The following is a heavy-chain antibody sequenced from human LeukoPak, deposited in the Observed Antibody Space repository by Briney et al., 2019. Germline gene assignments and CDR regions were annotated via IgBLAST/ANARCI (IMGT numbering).Heavy chain of an antibody. J-gene: IGHJ4*02. V-gene: IGHV4-34*01. Sequence: SETLSLTCAVYGGSFSGYYWSWIRQPAGKGLEWIGEINHSGSTNYNPSLKSRVTISVDTSKNQFSLKLSSVTAADTAVYYCARAGYSSGWYGTIDYWGQGTLVTVSS. CDR3: ARAGYSSGWYGTIDY. D-gene: IGHD6-19*01. CDR1: GGSFSGYY. CDR2: INHSGST.